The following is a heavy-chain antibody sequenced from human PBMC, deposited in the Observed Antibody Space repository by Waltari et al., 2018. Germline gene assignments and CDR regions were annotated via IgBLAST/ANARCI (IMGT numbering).Heavy chain of an antibody. CDR3: ASLTSIAAPFDY. CDR2: IYYSGRT. J-gene: IGHJ4*02. Sequence: QLQLQESGPGLVKPSETLSLTCTVSGGSISSSSYYWGWIRQPPGKGLEWIGSIYYSGRTYYNPSRNGRVTIAVDTSKKQVSRKLSSVTAADTAVYYCASLTSIAAPFDYWGQGTLVTVSS. D-gene: IGHD6-6*01. V-gene: IGHV4-39*01. CDR1: GGSISSSSYY.